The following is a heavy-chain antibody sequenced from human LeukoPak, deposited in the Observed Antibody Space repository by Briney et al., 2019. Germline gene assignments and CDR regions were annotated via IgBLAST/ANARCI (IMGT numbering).Heavy chain of an antibody. V-gene: IGHV1-8*01. D-gene: IGHD5-18*01. Sequence: ASVKVSCKASGYTFTSYDINWVRQATGQGLEWMGWMNPISGNTGHAQKFQGRVTMTRDTSISTAYMELSSLRSEDTAVYYCARGPPIRGYRYGYDTGYYYSYSMDVWSKGTTVTISS. CDR2: MNPISGNT. CDR3: ARGPPIRGYRYGYDTGYYYSYSMDV. J-gene: IGHJ6*03. CDR1: GYTFTSYD.